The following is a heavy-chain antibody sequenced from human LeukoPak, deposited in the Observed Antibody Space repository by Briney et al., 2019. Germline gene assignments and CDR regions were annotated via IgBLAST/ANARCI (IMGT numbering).Heavy chain of an antibody. J-gene: IGHJ4*02. CDR1: GCTFTSYY. V-gene: IGHV1-46*01. CDR2: INPSGGST. Sequence: ASVKVSCKASGCTFTSYYMHWVRQAPGQGLEWMGIINPSGGSTSYAQKFQGRVTMTRDTSTSTVYMELSSLRSEDTAVYYCARGNFYYYDSSGYPVDYWGQGTLVTVSS. CDR3: ARGNFYYYDSSGYPVDY. D-gene: IGHD3-22*01.